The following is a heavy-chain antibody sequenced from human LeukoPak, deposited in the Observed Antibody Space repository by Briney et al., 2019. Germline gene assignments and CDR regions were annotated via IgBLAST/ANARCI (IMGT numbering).Heavy chain of an antibody. V-gene: IGHV3-21*01. CDR2: ISSSSSYI. CDR1: GFTFSSYS. Sequence: PGGSLRLSCAASGFTFSSYSMNWVRQAPGKGLEWVSSISSSSSYIYYADSVKGRFTISRDNAKNSLYLQMNSLRAEDTAVYYCARAPGYCSSTSCYNYYYGMDVWGQGTTVTVSS. CDR3: ARAPGYCSSTSCYNYYYGMDV. J-gene: IGHJ6*02. D-gene: IGHD2-2*02.